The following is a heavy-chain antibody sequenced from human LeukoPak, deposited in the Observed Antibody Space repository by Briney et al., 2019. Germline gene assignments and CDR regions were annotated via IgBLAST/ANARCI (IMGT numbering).Heavy chain of an antibody. CDR2: IYYSGST. CDR1: DYSISSGYY. Sequence: PSETLSLTCAVSDYSISSGYYWGWIRQPPGKGLEWIGYIYYSGSTYYNPSLKSRLTMSVDTSKNQFSLKLSSVTAADTAVYYCARVGLVLAATTRSYYMDVWGKGTTVTVSS. CDR3: ARVGLVLAATTRSYYMDV. V-gene: IGHV4-38-2*01. D-gene: IGHD2-15*01. J-gene: IGHJ6*03.